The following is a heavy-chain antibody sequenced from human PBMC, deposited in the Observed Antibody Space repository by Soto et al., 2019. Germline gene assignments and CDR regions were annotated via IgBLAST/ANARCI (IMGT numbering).Heavy chain of an antibody. Sequence: GGSLRLSCAASGFTFSSYAMHWVRQAPGKGLEWVAVISYDGSNKYYADSVKGRFTISRDNSKNTLYLQMNSLRAEDTAVYYCARDSAAAGTGGIDYWGQGTLVTVSS. CDR2: ISYDGSNK. D-gene: IGHD6-13*01. V-gene: IGHV3-30-3*01. CDR3: ARDSAAAGTGGIDY. CDR1: GFTFSSYA. J-gene: IGHJ4*02.